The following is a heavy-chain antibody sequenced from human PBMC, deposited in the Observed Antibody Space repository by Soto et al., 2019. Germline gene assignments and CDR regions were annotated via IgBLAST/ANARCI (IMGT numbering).Heavy chain of an antibody. V-gene: IGHV4-59*01. J-gene: IGHJ5*02. CDR2: IYYSGST. CDR3: AREGRITIFGVVIKRGWFDP. Sequence: QVQLQESGPGLVKPSETLSLTCTVSGGSISSYYWSWIRQPPGKGLEWIGYIYYSGSTNYNPSLKSRVTISVDTSKNQFSLKLSSVTAADTAVYYCAREGRITIFGVVIKRGWFDPWGQGTLVTVSS. CDR1: GGSISSYY. D-gene: IGHD3-3*01.